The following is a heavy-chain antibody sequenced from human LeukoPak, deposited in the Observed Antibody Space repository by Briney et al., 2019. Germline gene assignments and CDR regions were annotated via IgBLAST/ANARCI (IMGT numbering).Heavy chain of an antibody. D-gene: IGHD2-15*01. CDR2: FDPEDGET. V-gene: IGHV1-24*01. CDR1: GYTLTELS. Sequence: ASVKVSCKVSGYTLTELSMHWVRQAPGKGLEWMGGFDPEDGETIYAQKFQGRVAMTEDTSTDTAYMELSSLRSEDTAVYYCAAAILCVSGGNCYAGHYWGQGTLVTASS. CDR3: AAAILCVSGGNCYAGHY. J-gene: IGHJ4*02.